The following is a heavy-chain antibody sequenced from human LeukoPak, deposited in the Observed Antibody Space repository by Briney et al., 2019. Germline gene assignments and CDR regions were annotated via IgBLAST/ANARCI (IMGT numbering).Heavy chain of an antibody. V-gene: IGHV3-72*01. CDR2: IRNKVNSYST. CDR3: ASVRYYLDY. J-gene: IGHJ4*02. Sequence: PGGSLRLSCAASGFTFSDHYMDWVRQAPGKGLEWVGRIRNKVNSYSTEYAASVKGRFTISRDDSKNSLYLQLNSLKPEDTAVYYCASVRYYLDYWGQGTLVTVSS. D-gene: IGHD3-9*01. CDR1: GFTFSDHY.